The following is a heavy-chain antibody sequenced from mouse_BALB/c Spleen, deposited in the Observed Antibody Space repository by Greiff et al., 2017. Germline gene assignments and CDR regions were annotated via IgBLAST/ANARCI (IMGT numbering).Heavy chain of an antibody. V-gene: IGHV4-1*02. Sequence: EVKLLESGGGLVQPGGSLKLSCAASGFDFSRYWMSWVRQAPGKGLEWIGEINPDSSTINYTPSLKDKFIISRDNAKNTLYLQMSKVRSEDTALYYCARPKIYYDYDAMDYWGQGTSVTVSS. CDR1: GFDFSRYW. CDR2: INPDSSTI. D-gene: IGHD2-1*01. J-gene: IGHJ4*01. CDR3: ARPKIYYDYDAMDY.